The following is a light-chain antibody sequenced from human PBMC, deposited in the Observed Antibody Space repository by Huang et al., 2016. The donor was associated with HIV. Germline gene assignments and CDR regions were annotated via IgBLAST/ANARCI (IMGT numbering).Light chain of an antibody. CDR1: QSFSSNY. Sequence: EIVLTQSPGPLSLSPGERATLSCRASQSFSSNYLAWYQQKPGQAPRLLIYGASSRATGIPDRFSGSGSGTDFTLIISRLEPEDFAVYYCQQYGSSVVTFGQGTKVEVK. CDR2: GAS. CDR3: QQYGSSVVT. J-gene: IGKJ1*01. V-gene: IGKV3-20*01.